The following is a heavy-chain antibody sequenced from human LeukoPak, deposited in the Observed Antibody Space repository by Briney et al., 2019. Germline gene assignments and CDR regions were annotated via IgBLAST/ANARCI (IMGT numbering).Heavy chain of an antibody. J-gene: IGHJ4*02. CDR2: ISGSGGST. D-gene: IGHD3-10*01. CDR1: GGSISSGGYS. Sequence: LSLTCAVSGGSISSGGYSWSWIRQPPGKGLEWVSAISGSGGSTYYADSVKGRFTISRDNSKNTLYLQMNSLRAEDTAVYYCAAYGSGSYDYWGQGTLVTVSS. V-gene: IGHV3-23*01. CDR3: AAYGSGSYDY.